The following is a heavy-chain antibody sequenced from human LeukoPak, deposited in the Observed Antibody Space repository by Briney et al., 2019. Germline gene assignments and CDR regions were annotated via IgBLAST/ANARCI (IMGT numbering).Heavy chain of an antibody. CDR1: GYTFTSYG. Sequence: ASVKVSCKTSGYTFTSYGVSWVRQAPGQGLEWMGWISGYNGNTNYAQKYRGRVTMTTDTSTSTVYMELRSLRSDDTAVYYCARAKIGYSYGWGYWGQGTLVTVSS. V-gene: IGHV1-18*01. D-gene: IGHD5-18*01. CDR2: ISGYNGNT. J-gene: IGHJ4*02. CDR3: ARAKIGYSYGWGY.